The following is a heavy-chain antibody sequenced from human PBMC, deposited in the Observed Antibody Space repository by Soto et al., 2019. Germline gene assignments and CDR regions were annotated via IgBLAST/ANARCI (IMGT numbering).Heavy chain of an antibody. Sequence: EVQLVESGGGLVQPGGSLRLSCAASGFTFSSYDKHWVRQATGKGLEWVSAIGTAGDTYYPGSVKGRFTISRENAKNSLYLQMNSLRAEDTAVYYCARVCGGDCYSGVLDAFDIWGQGTMVTVSS. CDR1: GFTFSSYD. V-gene: IGHV3-13*01. CDR3: ARVCGGDCYSGVLDAFDI. D-gene: IGHD2-21*02. J-gene: IGHJ3*02. CDR2: IGTAGDT.